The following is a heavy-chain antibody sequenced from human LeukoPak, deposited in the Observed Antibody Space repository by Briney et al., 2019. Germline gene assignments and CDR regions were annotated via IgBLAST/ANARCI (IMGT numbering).Heavy chain of an antibody. CDR2: INWNGGST. Sequence: GGSLGLSCAASGFTFDDYGMSWVRQAPGKGLERVSGINWNGGSTGYADSVKGRFTISRDNAKNSLYLQMNSLRAEDTALYYCARVLVPAAIRGYYFDYWGQGTLVTVSS. D-gene: IGHD2-2*02. V-gene: IGHV3-20*04. CDR1: GFTFDDYG. CDR3: ARVLVPAAIRGYYFDY. J-gene: IGHJ4*02.